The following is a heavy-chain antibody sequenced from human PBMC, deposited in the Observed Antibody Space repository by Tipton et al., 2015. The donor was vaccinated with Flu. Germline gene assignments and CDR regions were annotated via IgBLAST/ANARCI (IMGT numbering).Heavy chain of an antibody. D-gene: IGHD3-10*01. Sequence: QVQLVQSGGEVKKPGASVKVSCKASGYYFTHYGITWVRQAPGQGLEWMGWISTYDAKTNFAQNFQGRVTMTTDTSTRTVYMELRSLRSDDTAVYYCARGERGVISPSKWFESWGQGTLVIVSS. J-gene: IGHJ5*01. CDR3: ARGERGVISPSKWFES. CDR2: ISTYDAKT. V-gene: IGHV1-18*01. CDR1: GYYFTHYG.